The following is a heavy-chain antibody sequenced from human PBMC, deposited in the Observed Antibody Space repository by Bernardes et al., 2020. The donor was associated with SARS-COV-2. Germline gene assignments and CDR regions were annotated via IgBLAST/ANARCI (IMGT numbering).Heavy chain of an antibody. J-gene: IGHJ4*02. Sequence: ASLKVSCTASGYTFSAYYTHWLRQAPGQGLEWMGWISPKSGATNHAQKFQGRVTMTRDTSISTDYMELSRLRSDDTAVYYCARTFYYDRGGDSVFDLWGQGTPVTVSS. V-gene: IGHV1-2*02. CDR1: GYTFSAYY. CDR2: ISPKSGAT. D-gene: IGHD2-21*01. CDR3: ARTFYYDRGGDSVFDL.